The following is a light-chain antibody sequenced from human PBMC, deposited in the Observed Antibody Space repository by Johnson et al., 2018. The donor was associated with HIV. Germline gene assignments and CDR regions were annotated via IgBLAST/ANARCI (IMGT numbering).Light chain of an antibody. Sequence: QSVLTQPPSVSAAPGQKVTISCSGSSSNIVNNYVSWYQQLPGTAPKLLIYENSKRPSGIPDRFSGSKSGTSATLGITGLQTGDEADYYCGTWDTSLSAGYVFGTGTKVTVL. CDR1: SSNIVNNY. J-gene: IGLJ1*01. V-gene: IGLV1-51*02. CDR3: GTWDTSLSAGYV. CDR2: ENS.